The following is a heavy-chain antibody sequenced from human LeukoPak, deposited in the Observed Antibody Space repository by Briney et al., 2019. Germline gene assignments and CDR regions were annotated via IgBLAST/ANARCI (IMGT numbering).Heavy chain of an antibody. V-gene: IGHV3-74*01. CDR1: GFTFSNHW. Sequence: GRSLRLSCAASGFTFSNHWMHWVRQAPGKGLVWVSRANGDTSSTNYADSVKGRFTISRDNTKNTLYLQMNSLRAEDTAVYFCAGATVTTDAFDIWGQGTLVTVSS. CDR2: ANGDTSST. CDR3: AGATVTTDAFDI. J-gene: IGHJ3*02. D-gene: IGHD4-17*01.